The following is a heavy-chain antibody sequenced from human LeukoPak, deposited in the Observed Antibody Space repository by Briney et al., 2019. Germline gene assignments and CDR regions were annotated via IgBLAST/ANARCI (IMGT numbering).Heavy chain of an antibody. CDR1: GFTVSSNY. D-gene: IGHD3-16*01. J-gene: IGHJ4*02. CDR3: ARRGDYMAFEY. CDR2: ISINTRTT. V-gene: IGHV3-48*01. Sequence: GGSLRLSCAASGFTVSSNYMSWVRQAPGKGLEWVSYISINTRTTYYADSVKGRFTISRDNAKNSLYLQMNSLRAEDTAVYYCARRGDYMAFEYWGQGTLVTVSS.